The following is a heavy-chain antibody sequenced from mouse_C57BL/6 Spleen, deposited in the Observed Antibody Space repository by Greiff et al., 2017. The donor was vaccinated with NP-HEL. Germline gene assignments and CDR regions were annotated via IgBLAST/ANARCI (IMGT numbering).Heavy chain of an antibody. CDR3: TTGPYFDY. Sequence: VQLKQSGAELVRPGASVKLSCTASGFNIKDDYMHWVKQRPEQGLEWIRWIDPENGDTEYASKFQGKATIPADTSSNTAYLQLSSLTSEDTAVYYCTTGPYFDYWGQGTTLTVSS. J-gene: IGHJ2*01. V-gene: IGHV14-4*01. CDR1: GFNIKDDY. CDR2: IDPENGDT.